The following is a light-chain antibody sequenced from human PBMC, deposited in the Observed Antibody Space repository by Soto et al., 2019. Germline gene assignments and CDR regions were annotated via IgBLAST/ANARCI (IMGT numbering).Light chain of an antibody. J-gene: IGKJ2*01. V-gene: IGKV3-20*01. CDR3: QRHGNSPGFT. CDR1: QRVLSNY. Sequence: ELVLTQSPGSLSLSPGERVTLSCRASQRVLSNYLAWYQQKPGQAPRLLMHGASIRAADVPDRFSGSAFGTDFTLTISRLEPEDFAVYFCQRHGNSPGFTFGQGTKLEL. CDR2: GAS.